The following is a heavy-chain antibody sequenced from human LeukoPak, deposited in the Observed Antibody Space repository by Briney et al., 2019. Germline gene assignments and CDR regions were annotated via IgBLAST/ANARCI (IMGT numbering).Heavy chain of an antibody. CDR2: INPTSGYT. CDR3: AKMVREFYTISYYFDY. V-gene: IGHV3-11*03. J-gene: IGHJ4*02. D-gene: IGHD2-8*01. CDR1: GFTFSDYY. Sequence: GGSLRLSCAASGFTFSDYYMSWIRQAPGKGLEWLSYINPTSGYTPYADSVRGRFTISRDNAKNSLYLQMNSLRADDTAVYYCAKMVREFYTISYYFDYWGQGTLVTVSS.